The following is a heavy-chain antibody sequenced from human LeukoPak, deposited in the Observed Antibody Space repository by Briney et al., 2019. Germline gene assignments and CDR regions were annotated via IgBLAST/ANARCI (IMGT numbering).Heavy chain of an antibody. J-gene: IGHJ4*02. CDR3: AKELYSTTYGFPFDY. CDR1: GFTFHDFA. CDR2: ISWNSGSM. V-gene: IGHV3-9*01. D-gene: IGHD3-10*01. Sequence: PGGSLRLSCAASGFTFHDFAIHWVRQAPGKGLEWVSGISWNSGSMSYADSVKGRFTISRDNAKNSLFLQMTSLRAEDTALYYCAKELYSTTYGFPFDYWGQGTLVTVSP.